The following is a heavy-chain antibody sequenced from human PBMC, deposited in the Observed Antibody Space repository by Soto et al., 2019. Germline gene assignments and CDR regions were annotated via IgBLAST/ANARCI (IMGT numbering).Heavy chain of an antibody. CDR3: ARHDILTGYDY. D-gene: IGHD3-9*01. J-gene: IGHJ4*02. CDR1: GYTFTSYY. CDR2: INPSGGST. Sequence: GSMKGSCKASGYTFTSYYMHWVRQAPGQGLEWVGIINPSGGSTSYAQKFQGRGTLTRHTYTSTVYMELRSLRSEDTAVYYCARHDILTGYDYWGQGTLVTVSS. V-gene: IGHV1-46*01.